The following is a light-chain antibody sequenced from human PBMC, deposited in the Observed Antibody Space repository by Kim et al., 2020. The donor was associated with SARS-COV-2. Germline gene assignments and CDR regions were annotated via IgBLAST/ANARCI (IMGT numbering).Light chain of an antibody. J-gene: IGLJ3*02. Sequence: TSLNGTSSNVGAVWGVNGDQPLQGAAPKMHIYDKSNRPPGFNDRCSGSKSGPAASLAITGLQTEEEADYYCQSYDSSLRGSVFGGGTQLTVL. CDR3: QSYDSSLRGSV. V-gene: IGLV1-40*01. CDR2: DKS. CDR1: SSNVGAVWG.